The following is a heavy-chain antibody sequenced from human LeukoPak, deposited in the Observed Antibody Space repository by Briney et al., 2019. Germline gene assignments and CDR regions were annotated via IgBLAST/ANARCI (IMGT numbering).Heavy chain of an antibody. J-gene: IGHJ6*02. V-gene: IGHV6-1*01. CDR1: GDSVSSNSAA. Sequence: SQTLSLTCAISGDSVSSNSAAWGWIRQSPSRGLEWLGRTYFRSKWYNDYAVSVQSRITIKADTSKNQFSLQLNSVTPEDTAVYYCAKGYYGMDVWGQGTTVTVSS. CDR3: AKGYYGMDV. CDR2: TYFRSKWYN.